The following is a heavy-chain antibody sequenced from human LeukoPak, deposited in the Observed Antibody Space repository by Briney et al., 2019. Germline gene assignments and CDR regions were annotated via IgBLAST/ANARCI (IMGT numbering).Heavy chain of an antibody. V-gene: IGHV1-8*01. CDR1: GYTFTSYD. CDR2: MNPNSGNT. D-gene: IGHD3-9*01. Sequence: ASVKVSCKASGYTFTSYDINWVRQATGQGLEWMGWMNPNSGNTGYAQKFQGRVTMTRNTSISIAYMELSSLRSDDTAVSYCARATGKDILTGRKLDNWGQGTLVTVSS. J-gene: IGHJ4*02. CDR3: ARATGKDILTGRKLDN.